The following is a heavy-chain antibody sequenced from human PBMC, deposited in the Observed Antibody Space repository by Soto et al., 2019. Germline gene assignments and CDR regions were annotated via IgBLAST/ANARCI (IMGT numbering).Heavy chain of an antibody. V-gene: IGHV3-73*02. Sequence: EVQVVESGGGLVQPGGSLTLSCAASGFTFSDSAMHWVRQASGKGLEWLGRIRSKANNFATAYAASVKGRFTISRDDAKNTVYLVMNRLNSVDTAVYYCTRRSEYDSGGNFYAYDYWGQGTRVTVSS. D-gene: IGHD3-22*01. CDR3: TRRSEYDSGGNFYAYDY. CDR2: IRSKANNFAT. J-gene: IGHJ4*02. CDR1: GFTFSDSA.